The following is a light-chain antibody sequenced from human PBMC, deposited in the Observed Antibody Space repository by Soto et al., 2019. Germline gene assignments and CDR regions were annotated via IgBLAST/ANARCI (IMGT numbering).Light chain of an antibody. V-gene: IGLV4-69*01. CDR2: LNSNGSH. Sequence: QPVLTQSPSASASLGASVKLTCTLSSGHCNYAIAWHQQQPEKGPRCLMKLNSNGSHSKGDGIPDRFSGSSSGAERYLTISRLQSADEADYYCQTWGTGPWVFGGGTKLTVL. CDR3: QTWGTGPWV. J-gene: IGLJ3*02. CDR1: SGHCNYA.